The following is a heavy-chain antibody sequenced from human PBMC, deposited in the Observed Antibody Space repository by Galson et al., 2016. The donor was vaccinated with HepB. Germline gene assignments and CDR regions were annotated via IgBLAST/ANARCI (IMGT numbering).Heavy chain of an antibody. CDR1: GFTFSSYW. V-gene: IGHV3-7*01. CDR3: ARSGEPS. Sequence: SLRLSCATSGFTFSSYWMTWVRQAPGKGLEWVAIINQDGIETSYVGSVEGRFTISRDNAKKSLYLQMDSLRAEDTAVYYCARSGEPSWGQGTLVTVSP. D-gene: IGHD4-17*01. J-gene: IGHJ5*02. CDR2: INQDGIET.